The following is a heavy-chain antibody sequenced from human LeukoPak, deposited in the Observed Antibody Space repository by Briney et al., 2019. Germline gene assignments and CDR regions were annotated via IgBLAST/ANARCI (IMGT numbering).Heavy chain of an antibody. D-gene: IGHD5-24*01. V-gene: IGHV4-59*01. CDR1: GFTFGDYA. CDR2: IYYSGST. CDR3: ARIRWLQLYVDY. J-gene: IGHJ4*02. Sequence: GSLRLSCTASGFTFGDYAMSWFRQAPGKGLEWIGYIYYSGSTNYNPSLKSRVTISVDTSKNQFSLKLSSVTAADTAVYYCARIRWLQLYVDYWGQGTLVTVSS.